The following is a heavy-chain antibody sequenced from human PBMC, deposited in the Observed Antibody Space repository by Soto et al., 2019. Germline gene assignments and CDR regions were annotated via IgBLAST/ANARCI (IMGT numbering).Heavy chain of an antibody. J-gene: IGHJ6*02. CDR3: ARDLEGHGIFSDYGMDV. CDR2: IYYSGST. V-gene: IGHV4-30-4*01. D-gene: IGHD3-3*02. Sequence: PSETLSLTCTVSGGSISSGDYYWSWIRQPPGKGLEWIGYIYYSGSTYYNPSLKSRVTISVDTSKNQFSLKLSSVTAADTAVYYCARDLEGHGIFSDYGMDVWGQGTTVTVSS. CDR1: GGSISSGDYY.